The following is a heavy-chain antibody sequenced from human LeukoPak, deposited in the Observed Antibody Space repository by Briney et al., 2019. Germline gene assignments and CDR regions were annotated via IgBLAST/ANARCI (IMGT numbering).Heavy chain of an antibody. Sequence: GASVKVSCKASGYTFTSYYLYWVRQAPGQGLEWMGVINPSGGSTTSAQKFQGRVIMTRDTSTSTVYMELRSLRSEDTAVYYCARGPGPADDGGGYCFDYWGQGTLVTVSS. D-gene: IGHD3-22*01. J-gene: IGHJ4*02. CDR2: INPSGGST. CDR1: GYTFTSYY. V-gene: IGHV1-46*01. CDR3: ARGPGPADDGGGYCFDY.